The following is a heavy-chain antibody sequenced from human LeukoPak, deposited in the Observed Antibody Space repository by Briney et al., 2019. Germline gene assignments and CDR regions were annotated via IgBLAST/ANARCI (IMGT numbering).Heavy chain of an antibody. CDR2: ISAYNGNT. J-gene: IGHJ4*02. CDR3: ARGHPITMVRGATIAPFDY. CDR1: GYTFTSYG. Sequence: VASVKVSCKASGYTFTSYGISWVRQAPGQGLEWMGWISAYNGNTNYAQKLQGRVTMTTDTSTSTAYMELRSLRSDDTAVYYCARGHPITMVRGATIAPFDYWGQGTLVTVSS. V-gene: IGHV1-18*01. D-gene: IGHD3-10*01.